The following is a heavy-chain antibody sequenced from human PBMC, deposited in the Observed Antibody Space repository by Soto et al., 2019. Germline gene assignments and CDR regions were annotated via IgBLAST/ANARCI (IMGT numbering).Heavy chain of an antibody. CDR1: LFIVSDNY. Sequence: EVRLVQSGGGLVQPGGSLRLSCAASLFIVSDNYMSWVRQAPGKGLEWVSLIYSGGGTDYAESVKGRFTISRDKSKNTLYLQMDSQKAEDAGIYYCATRMATAPYWGQGTVVTVSS. CDR2: IYSGGGT. CDR3: ATRMATAPY. J-gene: IGHJ4*02. D-gene: IGHD5-12*01. V-gene: IGHV3-66*01.